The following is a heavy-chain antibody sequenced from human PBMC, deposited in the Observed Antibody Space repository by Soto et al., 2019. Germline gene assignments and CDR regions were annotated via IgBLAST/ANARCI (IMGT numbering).Heavy chain of an antibody. CDR1: GFTFTSSA. J-gene: IGHJ6*02. CDR2: IVVGSGNT. V-gene: IGHV1-58*01. D-gene: IGHD1-26*01. Sequence: SVKVSCKASGFTFTSSAVQWVRQARGQRLEWIGWIVVGSGNTNYAQKFQERVTITRDMSTSTAYMELSSLRSEDTAVYYCAAGGHTPHPELHYYYGMDVWGQGTTVTVSS. CDR3: AAGGHTPHPELHYYYGMDV.